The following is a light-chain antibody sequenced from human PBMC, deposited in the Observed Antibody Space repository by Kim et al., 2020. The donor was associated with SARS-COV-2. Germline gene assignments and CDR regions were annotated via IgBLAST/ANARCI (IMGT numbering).Light chain of an antibody. CDR3: GTWDSSLSAGV. CDR2: DND. Sequence: SVLTQPPSVSAAPGQKVTISCSGRSSNIGNNYVSWYQQLPGTAPKLLIHDNDRRPSGIPDRFSGSKSGTSATLGITGLQTGDEADYYCGTWDSSLSAGVFGGGTQLTVL. V-gene: IGLV1-51*01. CDR1: SSNIGNNY. J-gene: IGLJ2*01.